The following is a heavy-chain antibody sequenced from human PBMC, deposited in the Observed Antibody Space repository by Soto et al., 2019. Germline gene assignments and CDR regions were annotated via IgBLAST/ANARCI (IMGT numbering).Heavy chain of an antibody. D-gene: IGHD2-2*01. J-gene: IGHJ4*02. CDR2: IYPGDSDS. Sequence: GESLKISCKGSGFTFTSYWIAWVRQMPGKGLEWMGIIYPGDSDSSYSPSFQGQVTISADKSISTAYLHWSSLKASETAIYYCAKHEGYCSTTTCSNFDYWGQGTLVTVSS. V-gene: IGHV5-51*01. CDR1: GFTFTSYW. CDR3: AKHEGYCSTTTCSNFDY.